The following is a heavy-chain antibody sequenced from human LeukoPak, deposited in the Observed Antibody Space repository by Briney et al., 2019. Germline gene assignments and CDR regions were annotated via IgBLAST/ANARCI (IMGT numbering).Heavy chain of an antibody. D-gene: IGHD4-11*01. Sequence: RGGSLRLSCAASGFTFSSSWMYWVRQAPGKGLVWVSRINSDESITTYADSVKGRFTISRDNAKNTLYLQVNSLRAEDTAVYYCARGLVPGFLDYWGQGTPVTVSS. V-gene: IGHV3-74*01. CDR3: ARGLVPGFLDY. CDR1: GFTFSSSW. J-gene: IGHJ4*02. CDR2: INSDESIT.